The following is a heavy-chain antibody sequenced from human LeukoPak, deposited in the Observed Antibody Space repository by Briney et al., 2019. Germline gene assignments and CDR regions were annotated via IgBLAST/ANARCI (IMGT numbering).Heavy chain of an antibody. V-gene: IGHV3-30*04. CDR2: MSSDRTER. CDR3: AKSRVVAAAHFDS. Sequence: PGGSLRLSCAASGFTFSSYALHWVRQAPGRGLGWVAVMSSDRTERYYADSVKGRFTISRDNSKNTMYLQMNSLTVQDAAVYYCAKSRVVAAAHFDSWGQGTLVAVSP. CDR1: GFTFSSYA. J-gene: IGHJ4*02. D-gene: IGHD2-15*01.